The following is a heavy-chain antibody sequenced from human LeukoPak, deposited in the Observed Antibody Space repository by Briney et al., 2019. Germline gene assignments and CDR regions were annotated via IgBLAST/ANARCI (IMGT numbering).Heavy chain of an antibody. CDR1: GGSVSSGSYY. D-gene: IGHD2-15*01. J-gene: IGHJ3*02. CDR3: ARESVVVRDAFDI. CDR2: IYYSGST. V-gene: IGHV4-61*01. Sequence: SETLSLTCTVSGGSVSSGSYYWSWIRQPPGKGLEWIGYIYYSGSTNYNPSLKSRVTISVDTSKNQFSLKLSSVTAADTAVYYCARESVVVRDAFDIRGQGTMVTVSS.